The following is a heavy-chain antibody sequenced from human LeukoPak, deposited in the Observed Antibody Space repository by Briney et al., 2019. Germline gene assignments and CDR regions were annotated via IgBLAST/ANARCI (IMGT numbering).Heavy chain of an antibody. D-gene: IGHD2-21*01. CDR1: GFTFSSYG. CDR2: IRYDGSNR. V-gene: IGHV3-30*02. Sequence: GGSLRLSCVASGFTFSSYGMHWVRQAPGKGLEWVAFIRYDGSNRYCADSVKGRFTISRDNSKNTPYLQMNSLRAEDTAVYYCAPRVVVIAAPFDYWGQGTLVTVSS. CDR3: APRVVVIAAPFDY. J-gene: IGHJ4*02.